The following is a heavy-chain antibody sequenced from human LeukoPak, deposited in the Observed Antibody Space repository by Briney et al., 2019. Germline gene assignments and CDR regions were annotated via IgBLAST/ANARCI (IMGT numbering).Heavy chain of an antibody. V-gene: IGHV1-69*13. J-gene: IGHJ6*03. CDR1: GGTFSSYA. Sequence: SVRVSCKASGGTFSSYAISWVRQAPGQGLEWMGGIIPIFGTANYAQKFQGRVTITADESTSTAYMELSSLRSEDTAVYYCARGADYYYYMDVWGKGTTVTISS. CDR2: IIPIFGTA. CDR3: ARGADYYYYMDV.